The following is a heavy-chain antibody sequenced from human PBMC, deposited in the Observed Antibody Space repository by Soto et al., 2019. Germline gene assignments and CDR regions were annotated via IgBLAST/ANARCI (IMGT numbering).Heavy chain of an antibody. J-gene: IGHJ4*02. V-gene: IGHV1-18*01. CDR1: GYTFTSYG. CDR3: AREYCRNGVCYGVDY. Sequence: QVQLVQSGAEVKKPGASVKVSCKASGYTFTSYGISWVRQAPGQGLEWMAWISTYNGNRNYAEKLQGRVTMATYTSTSTAYMEMRSLRSDDTAVYFCAREYCRNGVCYGVDYRGQGTLVTVSS. D-gene: IGHD2-8*01. CDR2: ISTYNGNR.